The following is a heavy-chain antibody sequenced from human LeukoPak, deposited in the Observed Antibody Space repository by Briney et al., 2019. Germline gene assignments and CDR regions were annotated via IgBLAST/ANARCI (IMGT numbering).Heavy chain of an antibody. V-gene: IGHV1-69*13. CDR1: GGTFSSYA. CDR3: ARDRRDATIGY. J-gene: IGHJ4*02. D-gene: IGHD5-24*01. Sequence: ASVKVSCKASGGTFSSYAISWVRQAPGQGLEWMGGIIPIFGTANYAQKFQGRVTITADESTSTAYMELSSLRAEDTAVYYCARDRRDATIGYWGQGTLVTVSS. CDR2: IIPIFGTA.